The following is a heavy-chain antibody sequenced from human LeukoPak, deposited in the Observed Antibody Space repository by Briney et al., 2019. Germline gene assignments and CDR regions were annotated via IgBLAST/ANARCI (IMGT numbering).Heavy chain of an antibody. Sequence: PGGSLRLSCAASGFTFSSYSMNWVRQAPGKGLEWVSYISSSSSTIYYADSVKGRFTISRDNAKNSLYLQMNSLRDEDTAVYYCARDSSGVYYYYYGMDVWGQGTTVTVSS. V-gene: IGHV3-48*02. CDR1: GFTFSSYS. CDR2: ISSSSSTI. CDR3: ARDSSGVYYYYYGMDV. J-gene: IGHJ6*02. D-gene: IGHD6-25*01.